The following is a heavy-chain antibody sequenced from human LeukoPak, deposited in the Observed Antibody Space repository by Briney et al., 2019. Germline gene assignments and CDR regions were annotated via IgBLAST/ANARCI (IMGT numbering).Heavy chain of an antibody. D-gene: IGHD6-13*01. V-gene: IGHV3-7*01. J-gene: IGHJ4*01. Sequence: GGSLRLSCAVSGFTFSSYWMNWVRQAAGKGLEWVASIRQDGGEKSYVDSVKGRFTISRDNTKNSLYLQINSLRAEDTAVYYCARDGTAAGLYFDLWGQGTLVTVSS. CDR1: GFTFSSYW. CDR2: IRQDGGEK. CDR3: ARDGTAAGLYFDL.